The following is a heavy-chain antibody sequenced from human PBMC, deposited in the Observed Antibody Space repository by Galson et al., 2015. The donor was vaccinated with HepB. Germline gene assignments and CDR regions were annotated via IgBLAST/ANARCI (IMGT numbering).Heavy chain of an antibody. Sequence: WVRQAPGTGLACVAHINPAGSEKRYVDAVKGRFSVSKDNAMNSVHLQMSSLRVEDTAVYFCARTAATGRGLDHWAQGSLVIVSS. V-gene: IGHV3-7*03. D-gene: IGHD6-25*01. CDR3: ARTAATGRGLDH. J-gene: IGHJ4*02. CDR2: INPAGSEK.